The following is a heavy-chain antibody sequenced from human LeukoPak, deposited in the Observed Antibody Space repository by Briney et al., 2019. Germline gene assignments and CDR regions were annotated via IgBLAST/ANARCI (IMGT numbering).Heavy chain of an antibody. J-gene: IGHJ4*02. CDR2: IYYSGST. V-gene: IGHV4-59*01. CDR1: GGSISSYY. Sequence: SETLSLTCTVSGGSISSYYWSWIRQPPGKGLEWIGYIYYSGSTNYNPSLKSRVTISVDTSKNQFSLKLSSVTAADTAVYYCARARYYYGSGSYSHFDYWGQGTLVTVSS. D-gene: IGHD3-10*01. CDR3: ARARYYYGSGSYSHFDY.